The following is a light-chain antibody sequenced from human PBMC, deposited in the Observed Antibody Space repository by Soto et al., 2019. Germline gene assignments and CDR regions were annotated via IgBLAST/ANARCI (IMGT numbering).Light chain of an antibody. J-gene: IGLJ3*02. CDR3: VLYMGNGISV. CDR2: DTN. CDR1: SGSVSAGHY. Sequence: QTVVTQEPSFSVSPGGTVTLTCGLNSGSVSAGHYPSWYQQTPGQAPRTLIYDTNTLSSGVPDRFSGSILGNKAALTITGAQADDESGYYCVLYMGNGISVFGGGTKVTVL. V-gene: IGLV8-61*01.